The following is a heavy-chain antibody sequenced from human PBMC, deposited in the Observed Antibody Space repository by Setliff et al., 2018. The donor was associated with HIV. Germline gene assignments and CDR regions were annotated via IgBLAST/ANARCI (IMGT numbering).Heavy chain of an antibody. CDR1: GGSISSGSYY. D-gene: IGHD2-15*01. V-gene: IGHV4-61*02. CDR2: IYPGGNT. CDR3: ARKKAALYYGLDV. Sequence: SETLSLTCTVSGGSISSGSYYWSWIRQPAGKGLEWIGRIYPGGNTNYNPSLKSRLTMSVDTSKNQFSLNLTSVTASDTAVYYCARKKAALYYGLDVWGQGTPVTVSS. J-gene: IGHJ6*02.